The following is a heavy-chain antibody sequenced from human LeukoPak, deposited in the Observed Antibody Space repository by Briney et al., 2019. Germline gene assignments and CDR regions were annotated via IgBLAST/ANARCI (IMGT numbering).Heavy chain of an antibody. CDR3: ARGASAYNYYDSSGYLNWYFDL. CDR1: GYTFTGYY. J-gene: IGHJ2*01. Sequence: ASVKVSCKASGYTFTGYYMHWVRQAPGQGLEWMGRIIPILGIANYAQKFQGRVTITADKSTSTAYMELSSLRSEDTAVYYCARGASAYNYYDSSGYLNWYFDLWGRGTLVTVSS. D-gene: IGHD3-22*01. CDR2: IIPILGIA. V-gene: IGHV1-69*04.